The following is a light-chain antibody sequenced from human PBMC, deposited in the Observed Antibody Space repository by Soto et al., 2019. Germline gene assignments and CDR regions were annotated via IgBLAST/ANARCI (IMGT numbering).Light chain of an antibody. CDR1: QSVSSSY. V-gene: IGKV3-20*01. CDR3: QHYDSLPIT. Sequence: EIVLTQSPGTLSFSPGERATLSCRASQSVSSSYLAWYQQKPGQPPRLPIYGASSRATGIPDRFSGSGSGTDFTLTISRLEPEDFAVFYCQHYDSLPITFGQGTRLEIK. J-gene: IGKJ5*01. CDR2: GAS.